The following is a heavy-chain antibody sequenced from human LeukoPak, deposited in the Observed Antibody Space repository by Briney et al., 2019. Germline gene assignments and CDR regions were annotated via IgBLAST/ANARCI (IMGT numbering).Heavy chain of an antibody. J-gene: IGHJ4*02. CDR1: GFTFSTYN. Sequence: GGSLRLSCAASGFTFSTYNMNWVPQAPGKGVEWISFITSTSSTIYYADSVKGRFTVSRDNAMNSLYLQMNSLRDEDTAVYYCAKSMVRGVIPDYWGQGTLVTVSS. CDR2: ITSTSSTI. D-gene: IGHD3-10*01. CDR3: AKSMVRGVIPDY. V-gene: IGHV3-48*02.